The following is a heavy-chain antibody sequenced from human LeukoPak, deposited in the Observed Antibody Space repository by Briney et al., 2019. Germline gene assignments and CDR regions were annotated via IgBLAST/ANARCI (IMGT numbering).Heavy chain of an antibody. CDR2: ISWNSGSI. D-gene: IGHD3-10*01. CDR3: AKDDGSGSYLGYFDY. V-gene: IGHV3-9*01. Sequence: GGSLRLSCAASGFTFDDYAMHWVRQAPGKGLEWVSGISWNSGSIGYADSVKGRFTISRDNAKNSLYLQMNSLRAEDTALYYCAKDDGSGSYLGYFDYWGQGTLVTVSS. J-gene: IGHJ4*02. CDR1: GFTFDDYA.